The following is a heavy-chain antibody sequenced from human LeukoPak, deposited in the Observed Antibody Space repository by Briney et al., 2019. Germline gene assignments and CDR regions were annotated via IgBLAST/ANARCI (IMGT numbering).Heavy chain of an antibody. CDR1: GGSISSSSYY. J-gene: IGHJ4*02. CDR3: ARDATTRTSDY. D-gene: IGHD1-1*01. Sequence: ETLSLTCTVSGGSISSSSYYWGWIRQPPGKGLEWVANIKEDGSEKYYVDSVKGRFTISRDNAKNSLYLHMNSLRVEDTAVYYCARDATTRTSDYWGQGTLVTVSS. CDR2: IKEDGSEK. V-gene: IGHV3-7*01.